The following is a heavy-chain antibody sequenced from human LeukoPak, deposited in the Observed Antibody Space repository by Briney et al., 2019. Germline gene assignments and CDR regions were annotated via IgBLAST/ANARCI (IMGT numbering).Heavy chain of an antibody. CDR1: GFTFNSYA. V-gene: IGHV3-23*01. D-gene: IGHD3-3*01. J-gene: IGHJ4*02. Sequence: GGSLRLSCAASGFTFNSYAMTWVRQAPGKGLEWVAAGSGSCGSTYYPDSVEGRFTISRDNSKDTLYLQINSLRVEGTAVYFCAKLGYYDFWSNYLVFDNWGQGTLVTVSS. CDR2: GSGSCGST. CDR3: AKLGYYDFWSNYLVFDN.